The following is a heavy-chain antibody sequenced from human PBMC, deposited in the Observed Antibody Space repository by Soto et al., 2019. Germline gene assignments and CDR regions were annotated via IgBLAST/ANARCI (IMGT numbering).Heavy chain of an antibody. D-gene: IGHD1-26*01. CDR3: ARDGGELPYYYYYGMDV. CDR2: INPNSGGT. CDR1: GYTFTGYY. V-gene: IGHV1-2*04. Sequence: ASVKVSCTASGYTFTGYYLHWVRQAPGQGFEWMGWINPNSGGTNYAQKFQGWVTMTRDTSIGTAYMELSRLRSDDTAVYYCARDGGELPYYYYYGMDVWGQGTTVTVSS. J-gene: IGHJ6*02.